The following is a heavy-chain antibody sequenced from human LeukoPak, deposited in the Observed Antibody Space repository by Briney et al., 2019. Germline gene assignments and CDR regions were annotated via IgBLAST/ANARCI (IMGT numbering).Heavy chain of an antibody. J-gene: IGHJ5*02. CDR2: IYYSGST. V-gene: IGHV4-31*03. Sequence: SETLSLTCTVSGGSISSGGYYWSWIRQHPGKGLEWIGYIYYSGSTYYNPSLKSRVTISVDTSKNQFSLKLSSVTAADTAVYYCARGFLWFGELLTPNWFDPWGRGTLVTVSS. CDR3: ARGFLWFGELLTPNWFDP. D-gene: IGHD3-10*01. CDR1: GGSISSGGYY.